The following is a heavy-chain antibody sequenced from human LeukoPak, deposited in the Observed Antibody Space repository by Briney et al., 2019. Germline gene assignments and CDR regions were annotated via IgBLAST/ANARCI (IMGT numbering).Heavy chain of an antibody. J-gene: IGHJ5*02. V-gene: IGHV1-2*02. CDR1: GYTFTGYY. Sequence: ASVKVSCKASGYTFTGYYMHWVRQAPGQGLEWMGWINPNSGGTNYAQKFQGRATMTRDTSISTAYMELSRLRSDDTAVYYCAREGAAGTSVIWFDPWGQGTLVTVSS. CDR3: AREGAAGTSVIWFDP. D-gene: IGHD6-13*01. CDR2: INPNSGGT.